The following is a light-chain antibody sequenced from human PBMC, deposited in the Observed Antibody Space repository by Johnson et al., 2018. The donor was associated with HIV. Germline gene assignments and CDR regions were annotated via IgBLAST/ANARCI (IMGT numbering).Light chain of an antibody. CDR1: LSPLFPPS. CDR3: GTWDSSLSAGPLHV. V-gene: IGLV1-51*01. Sequence: SFFPPPPSFSSSPFPPFPLSFSFLLSPLFPPSFSWYQQLPGTAPKLFMSDSNKRPSGIPDRFSGSKSGTSATLGIPGLQTGDEADYYCGTWDSSLSAGPLHVFGTGTKVTVL. J-gene: IGLJ1*01. CDR2: DSN.